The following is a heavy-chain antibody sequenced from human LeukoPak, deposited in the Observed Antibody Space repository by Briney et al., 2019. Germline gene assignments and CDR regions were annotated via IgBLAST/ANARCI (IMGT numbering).Heavy chain of an antibody. D-gene: IGHD3-22*01. CDR3: AKDYDSSGNNAFDI. CDR2: ISWNSNSI. CDR1: GFTFDDYA. V-gene: IGHV3-9*01. Sequence: GGSLRLSCAASGFTFDDYAMHWVRQAPGKGLEWVSGISWNSNSIGYADSVKGRFTISRDNAKNSLYLQMNSLRAEDTALYYCAKDYDSSGNNAFDIWGQGTMVTVSS. J-gene: IGHJ3*02.